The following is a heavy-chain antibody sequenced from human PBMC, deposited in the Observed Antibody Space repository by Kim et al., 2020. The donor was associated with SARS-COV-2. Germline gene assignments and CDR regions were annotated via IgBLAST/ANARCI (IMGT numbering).Heavy chain of an antibody. V-gene: IGHV1-69*13. CDR2: IIPIFGTA. Sequence: SVKVSCKASGGTFSSYAISWVRQAPGQGLEWMGVIIPIFGTANYAQKFQGRVTITADESTNTAYMELSSLGSEDTAVYYCARGRGEQWLTNYYYYGMDVWGQGTTVTVSS. D-gene: IGHD6-19*01. J-gene: IGHJ6*02. CDR3: ARGRGEQWLTNYYYYGMDV. CDR1: GGTFSSYA.